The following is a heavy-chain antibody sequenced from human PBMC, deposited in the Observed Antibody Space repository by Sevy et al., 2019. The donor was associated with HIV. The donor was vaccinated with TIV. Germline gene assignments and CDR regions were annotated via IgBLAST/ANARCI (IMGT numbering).Heavy chain of an antibody. Sequence: ASVKVSCKASGYRFTRFYFHWVRQAPGQGLEWMGIIDPIGGSTTYAQILQDRVTMTRDTSTTTIYMELRSLRSDDTGMYFCVAIMDGRFDHWGQGTLVTVSS. CDR2: IDPIGGST. CDR3: VAIMDGRFDH. V-gene: IGHV1-46*04. D-gene: IGHD2-2*02. J-gene: IGHJ4*02. CDR1: GYRFTRFY.